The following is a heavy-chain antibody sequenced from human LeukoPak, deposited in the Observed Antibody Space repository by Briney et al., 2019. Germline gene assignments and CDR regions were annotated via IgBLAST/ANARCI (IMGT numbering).Heavy chain of an antibody. CDR3: AISWYSSGYYWIEYFQH. CDR1: GGTFSSYA. V-gene: IGHV1-69*05. CDR2: IIPIFGTA. D-gene: IGHD3-22*01. Sequence: SVKVSCKASGGTFSSYAISWVRQAPGQGLEWMGGIIPIFGTANYAKKFQGRVTITTDESTSTACMELSSLRSEDTAVYYCAISWYSSGYYWIEYFQHWGQGTLVTVSS. J-gene: IGHJ1*01.